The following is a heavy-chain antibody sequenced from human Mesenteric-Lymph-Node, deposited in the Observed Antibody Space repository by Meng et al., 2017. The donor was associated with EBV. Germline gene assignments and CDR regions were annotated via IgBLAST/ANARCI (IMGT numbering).Heavy chain of an antibody. CDR2: VYWDDDK. Sequence: LKESGPPLVKPTQTLTLTCTFSGFSLSTRGVLVGWIRQPPGQALEWLALVYWDDDKRYSPSLKSRLSITKNTSKNQVVLTMADMDPVDTGTYYCAGWSARLEYWGPGTLVTVSS. J-gene: IGHJ4*02. CDR3: AGWSARLEY. D-gene: IGHD3-3*01. V-gene: IGHV2-5*02. CDR1: GFSLSTRGVL.